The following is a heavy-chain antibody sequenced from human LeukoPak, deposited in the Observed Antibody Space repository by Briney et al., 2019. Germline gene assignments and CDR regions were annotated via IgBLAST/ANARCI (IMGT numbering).Heavy chain of an antibody. CDR2: INHSGST. J-gene: IGHJ6*03. CDR3: AREGRYQLLRRYYYMDV. CDR1: GGSFSGYY. Sequence: SETLSLTCAVYGGSFSGYYWSWIRHPPGKGLEWLGEINHSGSTNYNTSLKSRVTISVDTSKNQFSLKLSSVTAADTAVYYCAREGRYQLLRRYYYMDVWGKGTTVTISS. V-gene: IGHV4-34*01. D-gene: IGHD2-2*01.